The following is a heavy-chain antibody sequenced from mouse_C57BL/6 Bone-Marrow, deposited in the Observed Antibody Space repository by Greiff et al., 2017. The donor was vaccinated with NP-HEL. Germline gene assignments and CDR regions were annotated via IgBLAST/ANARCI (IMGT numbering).Heavy chain of an antibody. CDR3: ARDLFYYYGSSPLFAY. D-gene: IGHD1-1*01. Sequence: EVMLVESGGGLVKPGGSLKLSCAASGFTFSSYAMSWVRQTPEKRLEWVATISDGGSYTYYPDNVKGRFTISRDNAKNNLYLQMSHLKSEDTAMYYCARDLFYYYGSSPLFAYWGQGTLVTVSA. CDR1: GFTFSSYA. V-gene: IGHV5-4*01. J-gene: IGHJ3*01. CDR2: ISDGGSYT.